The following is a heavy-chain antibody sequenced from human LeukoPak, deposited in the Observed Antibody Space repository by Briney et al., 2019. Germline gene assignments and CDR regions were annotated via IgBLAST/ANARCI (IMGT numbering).Heavy chain of an antibody. CDR1: GGSISSYY. V-gene: IGHV4-4*07. J-gene: IGHJ5*02. CDR3: ARAMVRGDINWFDP. Sequence: SETLSLTCTVSGGSISSYYWSWIRQPAGTALEWIGRIYTSGTITYNPSLKSRVTMSVDTSKNQFSLKLSSVTAADTAVYYCARAMVRGDINWFDPWGQGTLVTVSS. CDR2: IYTSGTI. D-gene: IGHD3-10*01.